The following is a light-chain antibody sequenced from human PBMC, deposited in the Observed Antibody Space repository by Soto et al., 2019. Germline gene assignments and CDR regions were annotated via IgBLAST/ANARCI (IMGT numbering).Light chain of an antibody. J-gene: IGLJ2*01. V-gene: IGLV2-14*01. CDR3: SSYTCSSTRV. CDR1: SSDIGGYNS. CDR2: DVS. Sequence: QSVLTQPASVSGSPGQSITISCTGASSDIGGYNSVSWYRQHPGKAPQLMIYDVSYRPSGISSRFSGSKSGNTASLTISGLQAEDEADYYCSSYTCSSTRVFGGGTKLTVL.